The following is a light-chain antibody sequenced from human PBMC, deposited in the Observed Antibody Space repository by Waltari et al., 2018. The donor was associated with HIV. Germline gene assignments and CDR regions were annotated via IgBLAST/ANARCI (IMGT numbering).Light chain of an antibody. Sequence: QTVVPQEPSLTVSPGGTVTLTCASSTGAVTCGNYPNWFQRKPGQAPRGLIYSTSNKTSWTHARFSGSFLGGKAALTRSGVRPEDEAEYDCLLYYGGAQRYVFGTGTKVTVL. J-gene: IGLJ1*01. V-gene: IGLV7-43*01. CDR1: TGAVTCGNY. CDR3: LLYYGGAQRYV. CDR2: STS.